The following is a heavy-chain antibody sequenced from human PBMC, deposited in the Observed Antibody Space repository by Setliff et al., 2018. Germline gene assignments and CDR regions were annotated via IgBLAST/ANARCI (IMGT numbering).Heavy chain of an antibody. CDR2: IKHRGST. V-gene: IGHV4-39*07. Sequence: KPSETLSLTGTVSGGSISSGSYYWSWIRQPPGKGLEWIGEIKHRGSTNYNPSLKSRVTLSGDPSKNQFSMKLSSVTAADTAVYYCARGRSARSLNWFDPWGQGTLVTVSS. CDR1: GGSISSGSYY. CDR3: ARGRSARSLNWFDP. J-gene: IGHJ5*02.